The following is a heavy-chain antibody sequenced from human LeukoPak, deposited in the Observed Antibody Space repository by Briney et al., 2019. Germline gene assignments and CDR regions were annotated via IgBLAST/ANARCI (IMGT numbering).Heavy chain of an antibody. CDR2: ISSNGGST. J-gene: IGHJ6*02. D-gene: IGHD2-15*01. Sequence: PGGSLRLSCAASGFTFSSYAMHWVRQAPGKGLEYVSAISSNGGSTYYANSVKGRFTISRDNSKNTLYLQMDSLRAEDMAVYYCARDLGYCSGGSCYSSYYYYGMDVWGQGTTVTVSS. CDR1: GFTFSSYA. V-gene: IGHV3-64*01. CDR3: ARDLGYCSGGSCYSSYYYYGMDV.